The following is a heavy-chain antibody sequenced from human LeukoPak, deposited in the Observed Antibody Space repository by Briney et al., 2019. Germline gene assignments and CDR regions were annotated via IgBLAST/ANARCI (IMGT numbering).Heavy chain of an antibody. D-gene: IGHD6-13*01. CDR3: ARDKTAAIFDY. CDR1: GFTFSSYS. CDR2: ISSSSSTI. Sequence: GGSLRLSCAASGFTFSSYSMNWVRQAPGKGLEWVSYISSSSSTIYYADSVKGRFTISRDNAKNSLYLQMNSLRAEDTAVYYCARDKTAAIFDYWGQGTLVTVSS. J-gene: IGHJ4*02. V-gene: IGHV3-48*04.